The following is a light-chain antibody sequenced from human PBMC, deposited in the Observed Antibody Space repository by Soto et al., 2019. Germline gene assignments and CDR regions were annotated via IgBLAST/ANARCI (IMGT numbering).Light chain of an antibody. CDR2: EGN. Sequence: QSALTQPASVSESPGQSISISCGGGRNDIGTYNLVSWYQQHPGKAPKLIIYEGNKRPSGVSIRFSGSRSGNTASLTISGLQAEDEADYYCCSYTDGSSLLFGGGTQLTVL. CDR3: CSYTDGSSLL. CDR1: RNDIGTYNL. V-gene: IGLV2-23*01. J-gene: IGLJ3*02.